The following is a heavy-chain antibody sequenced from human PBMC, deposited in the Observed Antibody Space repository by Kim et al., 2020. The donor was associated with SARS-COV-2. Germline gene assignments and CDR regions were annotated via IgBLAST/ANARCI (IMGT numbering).Heavy chain of an antibody. CDR3: AGKVRYFDWLIYYYGMDV. V-gene: IGHV3-30*03. D-gene: IGHD3-9*01. J-gene: IGHJ6*02. Sequence: KGRFTISRDNSKNTLYQQMNSLRAEDTAVYYCAGKVRYFDWLIYYYGMDVWGQGTTVTVSS.